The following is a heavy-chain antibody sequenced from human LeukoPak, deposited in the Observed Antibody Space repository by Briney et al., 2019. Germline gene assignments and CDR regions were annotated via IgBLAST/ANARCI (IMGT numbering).Heavy chain of an antibody. J-gene: IGHJ4*02. CDR3: ARVGGYTYGYAFDY. V-gene: IGHV3-21*01. D-gene: IGHD5-18*01. Sequence: PGGSLRLSRAASGFTFSSYSMNWVRQAPGKGLEWVSSIGSSSEYVYYADSVKGRFTISRDNPKNSLYLQMNSLRAEDTALYYCARVGGYTYGYAFDYWGQGTLVTVSS. CDR1: GFTFSSYS. CDR2: IGSSSEYV.